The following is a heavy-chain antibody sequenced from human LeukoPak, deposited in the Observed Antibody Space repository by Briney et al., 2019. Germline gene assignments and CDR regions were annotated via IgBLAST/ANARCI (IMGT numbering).Heavy chain of an antibody. CDR1: GFTFSSYA. CDR2: ISGSGGST. J-gene: IGHJ4*02. Sequence: GGSLRLSCAASGFTFSSYAMSWVRQAPGKGLEWVSAISGSGGSTYYADSVKGRFTISRDNSKNTPYLQMNSLRAEDTAVYYCAKAVPYYYDSSGYPFDYWGQGTLVTVSS. V-gene: IGHV3-23*01. CDR3: AKAVPYYYDSSGYPFDY. D-gene: IGHD3-22*01.